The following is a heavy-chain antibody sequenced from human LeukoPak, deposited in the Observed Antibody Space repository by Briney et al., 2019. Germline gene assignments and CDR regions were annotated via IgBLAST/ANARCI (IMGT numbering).Heavy chain of an antibody. V-gene: IGHV3-43D*03. CDR3: AKDGRYSIGTYYYYMDV. Sequence: GGSLRLSCAASGFTFDDYAMHWVRQAPGKGLEWVSLISWDGGITYYADSVKGRFTISRDNSKNSLYLQMNSLRAEDTALYYCAKDGRYSIGTYYYYMDVWGKGTTVTVSS. CDR1: GFTFDDYA. CDR2: ISWDGGIT. J-gene: IGHJ6*03. D-gene: IGHD3-9*01.